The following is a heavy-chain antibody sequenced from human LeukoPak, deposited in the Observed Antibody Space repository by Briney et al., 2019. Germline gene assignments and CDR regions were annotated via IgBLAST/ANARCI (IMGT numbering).Heavy chain of an antibody. J-gene: IGHJ4*02. Sequence: PGGSLRLSCSASGFTFSSYAMHWVRQARGKGLEYVSAISSNGGGTYYADSVKGRFTISRDNSKNTLYLQMSSLRPEDTAVYYCVKCTITYYLDYWGQGTLVTVSS. D-gene: IGHD2-2*01. V-gene: IGHV3-64D*09. CDR3: VKCTITYYLDY. CDR1: GFTFSSYA. CDR2: ISSNGGGT.